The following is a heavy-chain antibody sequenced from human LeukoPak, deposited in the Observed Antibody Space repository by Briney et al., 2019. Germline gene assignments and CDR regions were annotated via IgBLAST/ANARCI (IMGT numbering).Heavy chain of an antibody. CDR2: ISGYNGDT. Sequence: PPASVKVSCKASGGTFSNDAISWVRQAPGQGLEWMGWISGYNGDTKHVQKLQGRVTMTTDTSTSTTYLELRSLTSDDTAMYYCARDERARGGNSGYFDYWGQGTLITVSS. CDR1: GGTFSNDA. D-gene: IGHD4-23*01. J-gene: IGHJ4*02. V-gene: IGHV1-18*01. CDR3: ARDERARGGNSGYFDY.